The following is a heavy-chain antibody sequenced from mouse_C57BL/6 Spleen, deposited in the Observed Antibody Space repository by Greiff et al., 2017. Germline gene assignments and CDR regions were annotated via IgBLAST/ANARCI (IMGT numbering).Heavy chain of an antibody. CDR2: IDPSDSYT. CDR3: ARSEGWCFDV. Sequence: QVQLQQPGAELVKPGASVKLSCKASGYTFTSYWMQWVKQRPGQGLEWIGEIDPSDSYTNYNQKFKGKATLTVDPSSSTAYMQLSSLTSEDSAVYYCARSEGWCFDVWGTGTTVTVSS. V-gene: IGHV1-50*01. J-gene: IGHJ1*03. CDR1: GYTFTSYW.